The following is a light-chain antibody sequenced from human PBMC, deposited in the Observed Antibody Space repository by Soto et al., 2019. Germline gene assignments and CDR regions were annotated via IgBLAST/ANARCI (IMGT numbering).Light chain of an antibody. J-gene: IGLJ1*01. Sequence: VMTQPPSASETPGQRVTISCSGSSSNIGINTVDWFQQLPGTAPKLLIYNNNQRPSGVPDRFSGSKSGTSASLAISGLQSEDESDYYCAAWDDSLNGYVFGTGTKVTVL. CDR3: AAWDDSLNGYV. CDR2: NNN. CDR1: SSNIGINT. V-gene: IGLV1-44*01.